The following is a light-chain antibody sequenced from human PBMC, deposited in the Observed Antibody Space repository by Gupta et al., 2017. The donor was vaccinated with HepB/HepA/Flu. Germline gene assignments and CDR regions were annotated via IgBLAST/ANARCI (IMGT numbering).Light chain of an antibody. CDR1: SSNIGSNY. CDR3: AAWDDSLSGL. J-gene: IGLJ2*01. CDR2: RNN. Sequence: QSVRTQPPSASGTPGQRVTISCSGSSSNIGSNYVYGYQQLPGTAPKLLIYRNNPRPSGVPDRISGSKSGTSASLAISGLRSEDEADYYCAAWDDSLSGLFGGGTKLTVL. V-gene: IGLV1-47*01.